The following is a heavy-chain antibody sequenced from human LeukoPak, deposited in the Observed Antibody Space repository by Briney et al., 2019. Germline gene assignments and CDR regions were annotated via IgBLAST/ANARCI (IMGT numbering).Heavy chain of an antibody. V-gene: IGHV1-2*02. CDR3: ASVYYDSSGRDAFDI. D-gene: IGHD3-22*01. Sequence: ASVKVSCKASGYTFTSYGISWVRQAPGQGLEWMGWINPNSGGTNYAQKFQGRVTMTRDTSISTAYMELSRLRSDDTAVYYCASVYYDSSGRDAFDIWGQGTMVTVSS. CDR1: GYTFTSYG. J-gene: IGHJ3*02. CDR2: INPNSGGT.